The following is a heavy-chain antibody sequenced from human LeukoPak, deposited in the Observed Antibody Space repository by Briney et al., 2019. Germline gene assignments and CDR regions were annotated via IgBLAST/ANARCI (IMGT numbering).Heavy chain of an antibody. V-gene: IGHV5-51*01. J-gene: IGHJ4*02. Sequence: GESLKISCKGSGYSFTNYWIGWVRQMPGKGLEWIWIIYPSDSDTRYSPSFQGQVTFSADKSISTAYLQWSSLKASDTAMYYCARLPGYCTGGSCYFDYWGQGTLVTVSS. CDR2: IYPSDSDT. D-gene: IGHD2-15*01. CDR1: GYSFTNYW. CDR3: ARLPGYCTGGSCYFDY.